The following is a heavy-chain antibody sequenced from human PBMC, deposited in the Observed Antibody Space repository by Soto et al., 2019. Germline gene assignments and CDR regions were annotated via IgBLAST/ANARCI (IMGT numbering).Heavy chain of an antibody. CDR1: GDSISSGGHS. CDR3: ARGSRLDAYDI. J-gene: IGHJ3*02. CDR2: IYHTGTT. V-gene: IGHV4-30-2*01. D-gene: IGHD3-10*01. Sequence: QVQLQESGSGLVKPSETLSLTCAVSGDSISSGGHSWSWIRQPPGKGLEWIGHIYHTGTTYKNPSLKRRVSISLDMSKIQFSLKLTFVTAADTAVYVCARGSRLDAYDIWGQGTLVTVSS.